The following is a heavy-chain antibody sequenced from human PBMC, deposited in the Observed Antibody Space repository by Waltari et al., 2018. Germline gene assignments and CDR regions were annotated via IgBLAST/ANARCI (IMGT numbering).Heavy chain of an antibody. J-gene: IGHJ3*02. V-gene: IGHV3-23*01. CDR3: VKEGPNSCTSTSCYAPGDAFEI. D-gene: IGHD2-2*01. Sequence: EVQLLESGGGLVQPGGSLRLSCGASGFTFSNYAMTWVRQAPGKGLEWVSTISGPGGGKHYADSVKGRFTISRDNSKNTLYLQVNSLRAEDTAIYYCVKEGPNSCTSTSCYAPGDAFEIWGQGTTVTVYS. CDR2: ISGPGGGK. CDR1: GFTFSNYA.